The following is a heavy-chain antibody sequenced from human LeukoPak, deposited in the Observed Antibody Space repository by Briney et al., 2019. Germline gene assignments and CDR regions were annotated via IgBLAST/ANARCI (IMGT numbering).Heavy chain of an antibody. Sequence: SETLSLTCTVSGGSISSYYWSWIRQPPGKGLGWIGYIYYSGSTNYNPSLKSRVTISVDTSKNQFSLKLSSVTAADTAVYYCAAHPRHYYDSSGYQGGAFDIWGQGTMVTVSS. V-gene: IGHV4-59*01. CDR2: IYYSGST. J-gene: IGHJ3*02. CDR3: AAHPRHYYDSSGYQGGAFDI. CDR1: GGSISSYY. D-gene: IGHD3-22*01.